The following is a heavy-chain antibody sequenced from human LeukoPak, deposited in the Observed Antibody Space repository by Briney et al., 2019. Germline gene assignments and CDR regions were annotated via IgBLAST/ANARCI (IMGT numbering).Heavy chain of an antibody. V-gene: IGHV3-7*01. D-gene: IGHD6-6*01. J-gene: IGHJ4*02. CDR1: GFTFDDYG. CDR3: ARIGYSSSSLDY. Sequence: GGSLRLSCAASGFTFDDYGMSWVRQAPGKGLEWVANINQDGTIKYYADSVKGRFASSRDNGKNSLYIQMNSLRAEDTALYYCARIGYSSSSLDYWGQGTLVTVHS. CDR2: INQDGTIK.